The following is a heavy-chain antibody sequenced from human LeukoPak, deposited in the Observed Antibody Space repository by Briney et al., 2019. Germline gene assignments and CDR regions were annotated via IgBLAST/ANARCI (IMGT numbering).Heavy chain of an antibody. CDR3: ARGYYDILTGYWAGFDY. Sequence: GASVKVSCKASGYTFTGYYMHWVRQAPGQGLEWMGWINPNSGGTNYAQKFQGWVTMTRDTSISTAYMELSRLRSDDTAVYYCARGYYDILTGYWAGFDYWGQGTLVTVSS. CDR2: INPNSGGT. V-gene: IGHV1-2*04. D-gene: IGHD3-9*01. CDR1: GYTFTGYY. J-gene: IGHJ4*02.